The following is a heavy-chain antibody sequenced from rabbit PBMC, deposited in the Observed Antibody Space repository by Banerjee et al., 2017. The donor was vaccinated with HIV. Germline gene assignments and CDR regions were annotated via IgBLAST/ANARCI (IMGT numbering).Heavy chain of an antibody. CDR2: MYAGSSVNT. J-gene: IGHJ4*01. D-gene: IGHD1-1*01. CDR3: ARVSYSSGYYNL. V-gene: IGHV1S45*01. CDR1: GFSFSNNYY. Sequence: QEQLKESGGDLVKPGASLTLTCTASGFSFSNNYYMCWVRQAPGKGLEWIACMYAGSSVNTYYASWAKGRFTSSKTSSTTVTLQMTSLTAADTATYFCARVSYSSGYYNLWGPGTLVTVS.